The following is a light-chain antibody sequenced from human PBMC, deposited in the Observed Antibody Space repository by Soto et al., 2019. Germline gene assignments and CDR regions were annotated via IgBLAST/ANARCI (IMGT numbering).Light chain of an antibody. V-gene: IGKV3-20*01. CDR2: GAS. J-gene: IGKJ1*01. CDR3: QQYGSSPRT. CDR1: QSIHTS. Sequence: VLTPSPATLSLSPGERASLSCRASQSIHTSLAWYQQKSGQAPRLLIFGASTRAAGFPDRFSGSGSGTDFTLTISRLEPEDFAVYYCQQYGSSPRTFGQGTKVDIK.